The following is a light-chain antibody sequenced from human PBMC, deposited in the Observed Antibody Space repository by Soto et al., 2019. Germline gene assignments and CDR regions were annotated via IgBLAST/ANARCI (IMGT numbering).Light chain of an antibody. CDR2: AAS. V-gene: IGKV1-9*01. Sequence: IRLTQSPSFLSASVGDRVTIACRASQGISSYLAWYQQKPGKAPKLLIYAASTLQSGVPSRFIGSESGTEFTLTISSLQPEDFATYYCQQVNSYPHTFGQGTKVEIK. J-gene: IGKJ2*01. CDR3: QQVNSYPHT. CDR1: QGISSY.